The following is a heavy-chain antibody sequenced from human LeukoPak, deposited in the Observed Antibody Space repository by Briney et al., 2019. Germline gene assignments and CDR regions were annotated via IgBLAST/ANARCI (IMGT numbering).Heavy chain of an antibody. CDR3: ARVGIALTGPFDY. Sequence: GGSLSLSCLASGFTFSDYYMSWVRQAPGKGLEWISYMSSRGYPTYYAESVKGRFTISRDNAKNTLYLRMHNLRADDTAVYFCARVGIALTGPFDYWGLGTLVAVSS. D-gene: IGHD1-1*01. CDR1: GFTFSDYY. V-gene: IGHV3-11*01. J-gene: IGHJ4*02. CDR2: MSSRGYPT.